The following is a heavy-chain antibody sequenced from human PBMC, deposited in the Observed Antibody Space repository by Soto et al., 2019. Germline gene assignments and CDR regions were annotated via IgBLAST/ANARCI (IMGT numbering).Heavy chain of an antibody. CDR3: TTDSILAPLFH. J-gene: IGHJ4*02. CDR1: GFTFTSAW. CDR2: IKSKTDGGTT. Sequence: GGSLRLSCASSGFTFTSAWMSWVRQAPGKGLEWVGRIKSKTDGGTTDYAAPVRGRFTISRDDSKNTLYVQLNSLKTEDTAVYYCTTDSILAPLFHWGQGTLVTVSS. D-gene: IGHD3-3*02. V-gene: IGHV3-15*01.